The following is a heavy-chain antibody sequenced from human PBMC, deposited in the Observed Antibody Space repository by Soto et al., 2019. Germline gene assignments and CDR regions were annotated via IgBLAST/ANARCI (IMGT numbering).Heavy chain of an antibody. V-gene: IGHV3-48*01. D-gene: IGHD3-10*02. CDR3: GRDQSGTGYYVDWLDP. CDR2: ISSSSSPI. J-gene: IGHJ5*02. Sequence: GGSLRLSCAASGFTFSRNSMNWVRQAPGKGLEWVSYISSSSSPIYYADSVKGRVTFTRDTVATTVNMELTSLTSEDTAVYYCGRDQSGTGYYVDWLDPWGQGTLVTASS. CDR1: GFTFSRNS.